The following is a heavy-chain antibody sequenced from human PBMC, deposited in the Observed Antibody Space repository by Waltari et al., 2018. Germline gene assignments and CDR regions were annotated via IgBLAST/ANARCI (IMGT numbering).Heavy chain of an antibody. CDR2: FDTEDGET. D-gene: IGHD6-13*01. J-gene: IGHJ4*02. V-gene: IGHV1-24*01. CDR1: GYNLTELS. Sequence: QVQLVQSGAEVKKPGASVKVSCKVSGYNLTELSMHWVRQAPGQELEWMGGFDTEDGETIDAQKFQGRVTMTEDTSTDTAYMELSSLRSEDTAVYYCATDSSRSSSWSPPPPGELDYWGQGTLVTVSS. CDR3: ATDSSRSSSWSPPPPGELDY.